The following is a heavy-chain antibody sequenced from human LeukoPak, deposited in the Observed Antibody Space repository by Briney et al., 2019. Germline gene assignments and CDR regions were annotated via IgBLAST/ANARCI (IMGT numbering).Heavy chain of an antibody. Sequence: PSETLSLTCTVSGGSISSYYWSWIRQPPGKGLEWIGYIYYSGSTNYSPSLKSRVTISVDTSKNQYSLKLSSVTAADTAVYYRARAPYYYDSSGYYYVFDYWGQGTLVTVSS. V-gene: IGHV4-59*01. J-gene: IGHJ4*02. D-gene: IGHD3-22*01. CDR2: IYYSGST. CDR3: ARAPYYYDSSGYYYVFDY. CDR1: GGSISSYY.